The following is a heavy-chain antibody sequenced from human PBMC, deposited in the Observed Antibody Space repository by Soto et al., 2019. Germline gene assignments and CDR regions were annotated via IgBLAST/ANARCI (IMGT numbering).Heavy chain of an antibody. V-gene: IGHV4-34*01. Sequence: SETLSLTCAVYGGSFSGYYWCWIRQPPGKGLEWIGEINHSGSTNYNPSLKSRVTISVDTSKNQFSLKLSSVTAADTAVYYCAGLEVGATFWRVEYWGQGTLVTVSS. CDR3: AGLEVGATFWRVEY. D-gene: IGHD1-26*01. CDR2: INHSGST. CDR1: GGSFSGYY. J-gene: IGHJ4*02.